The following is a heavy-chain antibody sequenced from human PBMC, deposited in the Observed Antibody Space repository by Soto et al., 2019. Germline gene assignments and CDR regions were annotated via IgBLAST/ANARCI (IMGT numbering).Heavy chain of an antibody. D-gene: IGHD3-10*01. CDR1: GYSFTNYW. Sequence: LGESLKISCKGSGYSFTNYWIIWVRQMPGEGLEWMGRIDPSDSYTNYKPSFQGHVTISVDPSISTAYLKWSSLKASDAAMYYCARQGYYGSTTVSGLDVWGQGTTVTVSS. CDR2: IDPSDSYT. J-gene: IGHJ6*02. CDR3: ARQGYYGSTTVSGLDV. V-gene: IGHV5-10-1*01.